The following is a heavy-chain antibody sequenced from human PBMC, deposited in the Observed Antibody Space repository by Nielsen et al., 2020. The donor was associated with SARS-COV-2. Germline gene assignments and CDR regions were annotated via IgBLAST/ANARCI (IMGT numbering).Heavy chain of an antibody. V-gene: IGHV3-23*01. CDR1: GFTFSSYA. D-gene: IGHD4-17*01. CDR2: ISGSGGST. Sequence: GGSLRLSCAASGFTFSSYAMSWVRQAPGKGLEWVSAISGSGGSTYYADSVKGRFTISRDNSKNTLYLQMNSLRAEDTAVYYCAKPPGYGDFAFDIWGQVTMVTVSS. J-gene: IGHJ3*02. CDR3: AKPPGYGDFAFDI.